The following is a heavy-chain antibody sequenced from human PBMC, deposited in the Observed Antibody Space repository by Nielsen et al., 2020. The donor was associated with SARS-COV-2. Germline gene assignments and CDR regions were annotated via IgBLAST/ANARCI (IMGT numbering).Heavy chain of an antibody. J-gene: IGHJ4*02. D-gene: IGHD3-16*01. V-gene: IGHV3-30*04. CDR1: GFIFSSFA. CDR2: ISYNGTNK. Sequence: GESLKISCAASGFIFSSFAMHWVRQAPGKGLEWVALISYNGTNKYYADSVKGRFTISRDTSKNTLYLQMNSLRAEDTAVYYCAKEGAMIPVDYWGQGTLVTVSS. CDR3: AKEGAMIPVDY.